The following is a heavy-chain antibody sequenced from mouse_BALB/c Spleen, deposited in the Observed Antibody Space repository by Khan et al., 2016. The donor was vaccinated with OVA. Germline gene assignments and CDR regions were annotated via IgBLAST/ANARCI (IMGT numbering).Heavy chain of an antibody. J-gene: IGHJ4*01. V-gene: IGHV2-6-1*01. CDR3: ARQPYYHYNIMDY. D-gene: IGHD2-10*01. CDR1: GFSLTNYG. Sequence: QVQLKESGPGLVAPSQSLSITCTISGFSLTNYGIHWVRQPPGKGLEWLVMIWSDGSTTNNSAIKSRLIISKDNSKSQAFLKMNSTQTDDTAMYYCARQPYYHYNIMDYWGQGTSVTVSS. CDR2: IWSDGST.